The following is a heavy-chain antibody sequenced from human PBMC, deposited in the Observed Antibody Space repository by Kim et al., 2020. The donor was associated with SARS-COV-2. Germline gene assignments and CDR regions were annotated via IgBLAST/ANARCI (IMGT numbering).Heavy chain of an antibody. J-gene: IGHJ5*02. Sequence: SETLSLTCAVYGGSFSGYYWSWIRQPPGKGLEWIGEINHSGSTNYNPSLKRRVTISVDTSKNQFSLKLSSVTAADTAVYYCARGPGYSSSGYGARNWFDPWGQGTLVTVSS. D-gene: IGHD6-13*01. CDR3: ARGPGYSSSGYGARNWFDP. CDR1: GGSFSGYY. CDR2: INHSGST. V-gene: IGHV4-34*01.